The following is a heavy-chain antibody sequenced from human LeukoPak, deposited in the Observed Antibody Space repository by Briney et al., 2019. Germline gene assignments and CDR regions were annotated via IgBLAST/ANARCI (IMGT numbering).Heavy chain of an antibody. J-gene: IGHJ6*02. D-gene: IGHD3-10*01. CDR2: ISSSGSTI. CDR1: GFTFSSYE. V-gene: IGHV3-48*03. Sequence: PGGSLRLSCAASGFTFSSYEMNWVRQAPGKGLEWVSYISSSGSTIYYADSVKGRFTISRDNAKNSLYLQMNSLRAEDTAVYYCAREIAYYGSGMSVVYYYGMDVWGQGTTVTVSS. CDR3: AREIAYYGSGMSVVYYYGMDV.